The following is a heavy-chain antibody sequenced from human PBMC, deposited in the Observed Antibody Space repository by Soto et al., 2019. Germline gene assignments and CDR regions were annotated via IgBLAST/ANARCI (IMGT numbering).Heavy chain of an antibody. Sequence: ASVKVSCKASGYTFTSYYMHWVRQAPGQGLEWMGIINPSGGSTSYAQKFQGRVTMTRDTSTSTVYMELSSLRSEDTAVYYCARDHRYYGSGSYYSPRRSGSTDFDYWGRGTLVTVSS. J-gene: IGHJ4*02. V-gene: IGHV1-46*03. CDR3: ARDHRYYGSGSYYSPRRSGSTDFDY. D-gene: IGHD3-10*01. CDR2: INPSGGST. CDR1: GYTFTSYY.